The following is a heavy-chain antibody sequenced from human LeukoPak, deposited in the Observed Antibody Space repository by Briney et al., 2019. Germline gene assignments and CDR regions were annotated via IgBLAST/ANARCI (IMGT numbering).Heavy chain of an antibody. CDR2: IYISGST. CDR1: GGSISSYY. CDR3: ARDLYYDILTGYRLSVYYYYMDV. V-gene: IGHV4-4*07. Sequence: SETLSLTCTVSGGSISSYYWSWIRQPAGKGLEWIGRIYISGSTNYNPSFKSRVTMSVDTSKNQFSLKLSSVTAADTAVYYCARDLYYDILTGYRLSVYYYYMDVWGKGTTVTISS. D-gene: IGHD3-9*01. J-gene: IGHJ6*03.